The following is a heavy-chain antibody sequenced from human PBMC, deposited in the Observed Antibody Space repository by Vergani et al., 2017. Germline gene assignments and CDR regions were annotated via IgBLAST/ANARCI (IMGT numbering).Heavy chain of an antibody. CDR1: GYSFTSYW. D-gene: IGHD2-2*01. V-gene: IGHV5-51*03. CDR3: ARLGGYCSSTSCPPHMDV. Sequence: EVQLVQSGAEVKKPGESLKISCKGSGYSFTSYWIGWVRQMPGKGLEWMGIIYPGYSDTRYSPSFQGQVTISADKSISTAYLQWSSLKASDTAMYYCARLGGYCSSTSCPPHMDVWGKGTTVTVSS. CDR2: IYPGYSDT. J-gene: IGHJ6*03.